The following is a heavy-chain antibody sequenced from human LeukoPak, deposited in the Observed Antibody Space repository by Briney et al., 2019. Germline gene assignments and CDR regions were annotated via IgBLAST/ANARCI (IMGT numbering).Heavy chain of an antibody. V-gene: IGHV3-13*01. D-gene: IGHD1-1*01. CDR2: IGTASDT. CDR3: ARGPPRGKYYYMDV. CDR1: GFTFSSFD. Sequence: GGSLRLSCAASGFTFSSFDMNWVRQPPGQGLEWVSTIGTASDTYYPGSVEGRFTLSRDNAKNSLYFQTNSLTAGNTAVYYCARGPPRGKYYYMDVWGKGTTVTVSS. J-gene: IGHJ6*03.